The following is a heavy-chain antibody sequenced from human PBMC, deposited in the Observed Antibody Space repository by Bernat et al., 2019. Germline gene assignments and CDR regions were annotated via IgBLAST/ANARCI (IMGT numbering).Heavy chain of an antibody. CDR2: INHSGST. Sequence: QVQLQQWGAGLLKPSETLSLTCAVYGGSFSGYYWSWIRQPPGKGLEWIGEINHSGSTNYNPSLKSRVTISVDTSKNQFSLKLSSVTAADTAVYYWARDYVGYFDLWGRGTLVTVSS. CDR3: ARDYVGYFDL. CDR1: GGSFSGYY. V-gene: IGHV4-34*01. J-gene: IGHJ2*01. D-gene: IGHD3-16*01.